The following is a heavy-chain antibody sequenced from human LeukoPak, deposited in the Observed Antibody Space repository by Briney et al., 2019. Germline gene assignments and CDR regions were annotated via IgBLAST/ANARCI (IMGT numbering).Heavy chain of an antibody. J-gene: IGHJ4*02. CDR2: IWYDGSNK. V-gene: IGHV3-33*01. CDR1: GFTFSSYG. Sequence: GGSLRLSCAASGFTFSSYGMHWVRQAPGKGLEWVAVIWYDGSNKYYAGSVKGRFTISKDNSKNTLYLQMNSLRAEDTAVYYCARDNYDSSGYYYGNFDYWGQGTLVTVSS. D-gene: IGHD3-22*01. CDR3: ARDNYDSSGYYYGNFDY.